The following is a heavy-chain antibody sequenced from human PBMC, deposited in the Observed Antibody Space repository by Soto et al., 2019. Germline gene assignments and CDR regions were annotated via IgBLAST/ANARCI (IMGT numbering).Heavy chain of an antibody. J-gene: IGHJ4*02. CDR2: IYYSGST. V-gene: IGHV4-31*03. CDR1: GGSISSGGYY. CDR3: ARAPPGLTGTYYFDY. Sequence: QVQLQESGPGLVKPSQTLSLTCTVSGGSISSGGYYWSWIRQHPGKGLEWIGYIYYSGSTYYNPSLKSRVTISVDTSKNHFALKLSSVTAADTAVYYCARAPPGLTGTYYFDYWGQGPQDTVSS. D-gene: IGHD3-9*01.